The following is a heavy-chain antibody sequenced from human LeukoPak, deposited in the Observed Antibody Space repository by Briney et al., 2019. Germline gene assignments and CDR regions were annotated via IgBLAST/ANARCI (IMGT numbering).Heavy chain of an antibody. D-gene: IGHD3-3*01. Sequence: PSETLSLTCTVSGGSISSSSYYWGWIRQPPGKGLEWIGSICYSGSTYYNPSLKSRVTISVDTSKNQFSLKLSSVTAADTAVYYCARVPGRVVGVVISPFDYWGQGTLVTVSS. CDR1: GGSISSSSYY. V-gene: IGHV4-39*01. CDR3: ARVPGRVVGVVISPFDY. J-gene: IGHJ4*02. CDR2: ICYSGST.